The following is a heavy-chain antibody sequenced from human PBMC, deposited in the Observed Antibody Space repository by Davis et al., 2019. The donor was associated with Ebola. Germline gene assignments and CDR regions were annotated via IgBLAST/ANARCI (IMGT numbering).Heavy chain of an antibody. V-gene: IGHV4-34*01. CDR2: INHSGST. CDR3: ASLAGTYYYYGMDV. CDR1: GGSFSGYY. Sequence: PSETLSLTCAVYGGSFSGYYWSWIRQPPGKGLEWIGEINHSGSTNYNPSLKSRVTISVDTSKNQFSLKLSSVTAADTAVYYCASLAGTYYYYGMDVWGQGTTVTVSS. D-gene: IGHD1-1*01. J-gene: IGHJ6*02.